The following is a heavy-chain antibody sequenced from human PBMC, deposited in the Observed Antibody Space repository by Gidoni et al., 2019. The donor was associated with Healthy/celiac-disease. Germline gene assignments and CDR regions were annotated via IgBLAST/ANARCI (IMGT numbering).Heavy chain of an antibody. CDR1: GLTFSSYG. Sequence: QVQLVESGGGVVQPGRSLRLSCAASGLTFSSYGMHWVRQAPGKGLEWVAVIWYDGSNKYYADSVKGRFTISRDNSKSTLYLQMSSLRAEDTAVYYCARDIAAAGTSGHTWGQGTLVTVSS. CDR3: ARDIAAAGTSGHT. D-gene: IGHD6-13*01. CDR2: IWYDGSNK. V-gene: IGHV3-33*01. J-gene: IGHJ5*02.